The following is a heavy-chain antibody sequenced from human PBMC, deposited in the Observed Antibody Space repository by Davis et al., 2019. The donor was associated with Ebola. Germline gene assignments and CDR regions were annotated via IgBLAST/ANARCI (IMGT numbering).Heavy chain of an antibody. J-gene: IGHJ4*02. CDR3: AREMGNTNYLDY. CDR2: ISWNSGGI. V-gene: IGHV3-9*01. D-gene: IGHD5-24*01. Sequence: SLKISCAASGLTFDQYGMHWVRQSPGKGLEWVSSISWNSGGIGYADSVKGRFTISRDNSRSTLYLQITRPTTEDTAVYYCAREMGNTNYLDYWGQGALVTVSS. CDR1: GLTFDQYG.